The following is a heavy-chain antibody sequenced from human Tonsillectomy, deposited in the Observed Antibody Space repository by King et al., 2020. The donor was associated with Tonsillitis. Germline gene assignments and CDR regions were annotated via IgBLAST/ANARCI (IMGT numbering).Heavy chain of an antibody. Sequence: QLQESGPGLVKPPDTLSLTCAVSGYSISTSHWWGWIRQPPGKGLEWIGYIYYSGRTYYNPSLKSRVTMSVDTSKNQFSLKLSSVTAVDTAVYYCARAEKDQLLPNYYYYYYMDVWGKGTTVTVSS. D-gene: IGHD2-2*01. CDR1: GYSISTSHW. CDR3: ARAEKDQLLPNYYYYYYMDV. J-gene: IGHJ6*03. V-gene: IGHV4-28*03. CDR2: IYYSGRT.